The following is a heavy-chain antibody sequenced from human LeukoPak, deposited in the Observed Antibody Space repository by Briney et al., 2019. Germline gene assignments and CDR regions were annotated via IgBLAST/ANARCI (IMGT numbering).Heavy chain of an antibody. V-gene: IGHV3-23*01. CDR2: ISGSGGNT. Sequence: GGSLRLSCAASGFTFSSYAMSWVRQAPGKGLEWVSAISGSGGNTYYADSVKGLFTISRDNSKNTLYLQMNSLRAEDTDVHYCAKRAEYSSSPRFDYWGQGTLLTVSS. CDR1: GFTFSSYA. CDR3: AKRAEYSSSPRFDY. J-gene: IGHJ4*02. D-gene: IGHD6-6*01.